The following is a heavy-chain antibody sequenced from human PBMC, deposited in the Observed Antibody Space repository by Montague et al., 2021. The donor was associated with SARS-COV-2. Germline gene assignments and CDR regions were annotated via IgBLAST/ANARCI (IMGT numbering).Heavy chain of an antibody. V-gene: IGHV6-1*01. Sequence: RAISGDSVSSNTATWNWIRQSPSRGLEWLGRIYYRSKWYHDYAISLKSRITINPDTSKNQFSLQLSSVAPEGTAVFYCARTTTRMLYPENAFDIWGQGTMVTVSS. CDR1: GDSVSSNTAT. J-gene: IGHJ3*02. D-gene: IGHD2-15*01. CDR2: IYYRSKWYH. CDR3: ARTTTRMLYPENAFDI.